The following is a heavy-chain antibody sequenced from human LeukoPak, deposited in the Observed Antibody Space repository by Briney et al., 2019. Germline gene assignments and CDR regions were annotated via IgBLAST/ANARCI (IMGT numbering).Heavy chain of an antibody. J-gene: IGHJ4*02. Sequence: SETLSLTCTVSGGSISSGGYYWSWIRQHPGKGLEWIGYIYYSGSTYYNPSLKSRVTISVDTSKNQFSLKLSSVTAADTAVYYCARHRKLDYGGNSGLFDYWGQGTLVTVSS. CDR2: IYYSGST. D-gene: IGHD4-23*01. CDR1: GGSISSGGYY. V-gene: IGHV4-31*03. CDR3: ARHRKLDYGGNSGLFDY.